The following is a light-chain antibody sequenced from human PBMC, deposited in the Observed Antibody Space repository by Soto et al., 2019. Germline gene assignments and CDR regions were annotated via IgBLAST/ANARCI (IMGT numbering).Light chain of an antibody. CDR2: GAS. V-gene: IGKV3-20*01. Sequence: ELVLTQSPSTLSLSPGERATLSCRASQSVTSNYLAWYQQEPGQAPRLLIYGASHRATGIPDRFSGSGSGTDFTLTIHRLEPEDFGVYYCQQYAYSPPMFGLGTKVDIK. J-gene: IGKJ1*01. CDR3: QQYAYSPPM. CDR1: QSVTSNY.